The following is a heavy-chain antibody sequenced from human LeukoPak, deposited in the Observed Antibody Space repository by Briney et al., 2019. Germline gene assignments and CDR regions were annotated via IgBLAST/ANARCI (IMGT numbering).Heavy chain of an antibody. D-gene: IGHD3-16*01. V-gene: IGHV4-34*01. J-gene: IGHJ6*03. CDR2: VNHSGST. CDR3: ARDLGGVTDYYYYMDV. Sequence: PSETLSLTCAVYGESFSGYYWTWVRQPPGKGLEWIGEVNHSGSTNYNPSLKSRVTISVDPSKNQFSLKLSSVTAADTAVYYCARDLGGVTDYYYYMDVWGKGTTVTVSS. CDR1: GESFSGYY.